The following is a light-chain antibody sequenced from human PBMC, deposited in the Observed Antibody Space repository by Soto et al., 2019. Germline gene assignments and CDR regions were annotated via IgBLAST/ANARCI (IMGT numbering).Light chain of an antibody. Sequence: DIQMSQSPSSLSASVGDSVTITCRASKTIKNYLNWYQQKPGRAPNLLIYSASTLHSGVPSRFSGTKSATDFTLTITSLQPEDFATYYCQQFYSAPITFGQGTRLEIK. CDR1: KTIKNY. CDR2: SAS. CDR3: QQFYSAPIT. J-gene: IGKJ5*01. V-gene: IGKV1-39*01.